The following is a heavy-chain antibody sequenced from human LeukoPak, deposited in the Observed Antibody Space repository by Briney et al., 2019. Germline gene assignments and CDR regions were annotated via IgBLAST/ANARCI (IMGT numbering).Heavy chain of an antibody. D-gene: IGHD2-15*01. CDR2: ISSSGSTI. Sequence: GGSLRLSCAASGFTLRDYYMSWIRQAPGKGLEWVSYISSSGSTIYYADSVKGRFTISRDNAKNALYLQMNSLRAEDTAVYYCATIAGPNYYYYYYMDVWGKGTTVTVSS. V-gene: IGHV3-11*04. J-gene: IGHJ6*03. CDR3: ATIAGPNYYYYYYMDV. CDR1: GFTLRDYY.